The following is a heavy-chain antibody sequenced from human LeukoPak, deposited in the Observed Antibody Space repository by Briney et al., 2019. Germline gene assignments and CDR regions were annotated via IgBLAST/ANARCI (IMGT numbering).Heavy chain of an antibody. CDR2: ISSYSSYI. CDR3: ARDVTMVRGVIITSHFDY. V-gene: IGHV3-21*01. D-gene: IGHD3-10*01. CDR1: GFTFSTYS. Sequence: SGGSLRLSCAASGFTFSTYSMNWVRQAPGKGLEWVSSISSYSSYIYYADSVKGRFTISRDNARTSLYLQMNSLRAEDTAVYYCARDVTMVRGVIITSHFDYWGQGTLVTVSS. J-gene: IGHJ4*02.